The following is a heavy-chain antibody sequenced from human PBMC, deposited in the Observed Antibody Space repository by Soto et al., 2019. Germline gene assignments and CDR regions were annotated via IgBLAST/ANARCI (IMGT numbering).Heavy chain of an antibody. CDR2: ISLDGGHQ. Sequence: PGGSLRLSCAASDLTFSSFPMHWVRQAPGKGLEWVAVISLDGGHQAYTDSVKGRFTISRDNSKNTLYLEMNSLRIEDTALYYCANEGDSSGRAGIFDHWGQGTLVTVSS. CDR3: ANEGDSSGRAGIFDH. V-gene: IGHV3-30-3*02. CDR1: DLTFSSFP. D-gene: IGHD3-22*01. J-gene: IGHJ4*02.